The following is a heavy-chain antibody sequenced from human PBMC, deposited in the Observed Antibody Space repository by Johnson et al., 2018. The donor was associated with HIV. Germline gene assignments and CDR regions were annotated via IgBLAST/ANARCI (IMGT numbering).Heavy chain of an antibody. Sequence: QVQLVESGGDVVQPGRSLRLSCAAFGFDFNTHNIHWVRQAPGKGLEWVTLISYHGSATYYADSVQGRFTISRDNSKNTLYLQMISLRGEDTAVYYCARPLGPPLWHDAFDIWGQGTMVTVSS. CDR1: GFDFNTHN. D-gene: IGHD3-16*01. CDR3: ARPLGPPLWHDAFDI. CDR2: ISYHGSAT. J-gene: IGHJ3*02. V-gene: IGHV3-30*04.